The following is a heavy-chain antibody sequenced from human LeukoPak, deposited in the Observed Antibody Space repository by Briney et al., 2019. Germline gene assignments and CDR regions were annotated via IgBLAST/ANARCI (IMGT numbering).Heavy chain of an antibody. CDR2: INHSGST. J-gene: IGHJ4*02. D-gene: IGHD3-22*01. CDR3: ARVNHYYDSSGPDY. CDR1: GGSFSGYY. V-gene: IGHV4-34*01. Sequence: SETLSLTCAVYGGSFSGYYRSWIRQPPGKGLEWIGEINHSGSTNYNPSLKSRVTISVDTSKNQFSLKLSSVTAADTAVYYCARVNHYYDSSGPDYWGQGTLVTVSS.